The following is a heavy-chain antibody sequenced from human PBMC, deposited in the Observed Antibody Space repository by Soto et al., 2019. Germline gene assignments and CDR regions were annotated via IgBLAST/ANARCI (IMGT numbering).Heavy chain of an antibody. CDR3: AKIGQINDCGGDCYVIDY. CDR2: ISYDGRNK. V-gene: IGHV3-30*18. CDR1: GFTFRSYG. D-gene: IGHD2-21*02. J-gene: IGHJ4*02. Sequence: QVQLVESGGGVVQPGRSLRLSCAASGFTFRSYGMHWVRQAPGKGLERVAVISYDGRNKYYADSVRGRFTISRDNSKNTLYLQMNSLRAEDTAVYYCAKIGQINDCGGDCYVIDYWGQGTLVTVSS.